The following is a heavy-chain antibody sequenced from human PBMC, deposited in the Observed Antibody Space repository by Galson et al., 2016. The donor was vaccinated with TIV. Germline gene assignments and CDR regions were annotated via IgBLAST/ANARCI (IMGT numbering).Heavy chain of an antibody. J-gene: IGHJ6*02. CDR2: IYPGDSDT. CDR3: ARQYYCGSGSFKPTDYSFYYGMDV. CDR1: GYSFTTYW. V-gene: IGHV5-51*01. D-gene: IGHD3-10*01. Sequence: QSGAEVKKPGESLKISCKGSGYSFTTYWIGWVRQMPGKGLEWMGIIYPGDSDTRYSPSFRGQVTISADKSISTAYLQWSSLKASDTAMYYCARQYYCGSGSFKPTDYSFYYGMDVWGQGTTVIVSS.